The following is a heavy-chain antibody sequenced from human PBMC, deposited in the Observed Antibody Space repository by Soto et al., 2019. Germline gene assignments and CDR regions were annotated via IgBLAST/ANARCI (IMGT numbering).Heavy chain of an antibody. Sequence: GGSLRLSCAASGFTFSSYAMSWVRQAPGKGLEWVSAISGSCGSTYYADSVKGRFTISRDNSKNTLYLQMNSLRAEDTAVYYCAKVARSDILTGYFDYWGQGTLVTVSS. CDR2: ISGSCGST. J-gene: IGHJ4*02. V-gene: IGHV3-23*01. CDR1: GFTFSSYA. CDR3: AKVARSDILTGYFDY. D-gene: IGHD3-9*01.